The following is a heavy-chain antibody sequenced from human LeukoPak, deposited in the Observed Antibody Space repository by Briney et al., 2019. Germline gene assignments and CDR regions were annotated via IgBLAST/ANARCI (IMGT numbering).Heavy chain of an antibody. CDR3: AKTYSSSRAHYYYYYYMDV. J-gene: IGHJ6*03. Sequence: GGSLRLSCAASGFTLSSYGMSWVRQAPGKGLEWVSAISGGGSTFYADSVKGRFTISRDNSKNTLYLQMNSLRAEDTAIYYCAKTYSSSRAHYYYYYYMDVWGKGTTVTISS. V-gene: IGHV3-23*01. CDR1: GFTLSSYG. D-gene: IGHD6-13*01. CDR2: ISGGGST.